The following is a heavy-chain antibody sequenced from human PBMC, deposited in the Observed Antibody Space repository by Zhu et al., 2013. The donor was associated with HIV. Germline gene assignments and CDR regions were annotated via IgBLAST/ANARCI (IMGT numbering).Heavy chain of an antibody. CDR1: GGTFSSYA. Sequence: QVQLVQSGAEVKKPGSSVKVSCKASGGTFSSYAISWVRQAPGQGLEWMGGIIPIFGTANYAQKFQGRVTITADKSTSTAYMELSSLRSEDTAVYYCARRGYCSSTSCYGYYYYGMDVWGQGTTVTVSS. V-gene: IGHV1-69*06. CDR2: IIPIFGTA. J-gene: IGHJ6*02. D-gene: IGHD2-2*01. CDR3: ARRGYCSSTSCYGYYYYGMDV.